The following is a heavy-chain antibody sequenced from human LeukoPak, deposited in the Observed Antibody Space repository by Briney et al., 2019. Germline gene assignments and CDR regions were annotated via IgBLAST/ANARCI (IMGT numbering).Heavy chain of an antibody. CDR1: GASISSYY. CDR3: ARRERYCSSTSCYGYFDY. Sequence: SETLSLTCTVSGASISSYYWSWIRQPPGKGLEWIGYIYYSGSTNYNPSLKSRVTISVDTSKNQFSLKLSSVTAADTAVYYCARRERYCSSTSCYGYFDYWGQGTLVTVSS. J-gene: IGHJ4*02. V-gene: IGHV4-59*01. D-gene: IGHD2-2*01. CDR2: IYYSGST.